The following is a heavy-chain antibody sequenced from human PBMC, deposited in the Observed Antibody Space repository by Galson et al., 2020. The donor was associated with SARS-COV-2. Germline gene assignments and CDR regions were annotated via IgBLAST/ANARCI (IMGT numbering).Heavy chain of an antibody. CDR1: GFSITSRGMR. J-gene: IGHJ4*02. Sequence: ESGPPLAQPTQTLTLTCTISGFSITSRGMRVRWIRHPPGQALDWLTRIDWDDDKHHSTSLKTRLTISKDTSKNQVVLTLTYVDPADTATDYCERRNPGVAAVREVYYFDYWGQGPLVTVSS. V-gene: IGHV2-70*04. CDR2: IDWDDDK. D-gene: IGHD2-21*01. CDR3: ERRNPGVAAVREVYYFDY.